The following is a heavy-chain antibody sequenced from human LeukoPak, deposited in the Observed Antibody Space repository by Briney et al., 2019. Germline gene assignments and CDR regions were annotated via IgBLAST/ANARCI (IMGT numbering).Heavy chain of an antibody. V-gene: IGHV4-34*01. CDR3: ARTIPGIAVAGTSPYFDC. D-gene: IGHD6-19*01. Sequence: SETLSLTCAVYGGSFSGYYWSWIRQPPGKGLEWIGEINHSGSTNYNPSLKSRVTISVDTSKNQFSLKLSSVTAADTAVYYCARTIPGIAVAGTSPYFDCWGQGTLVTVSS. CDR2: INHSGST. CDR1: GGSFSGYY. J-gene: IGHJ4*02.